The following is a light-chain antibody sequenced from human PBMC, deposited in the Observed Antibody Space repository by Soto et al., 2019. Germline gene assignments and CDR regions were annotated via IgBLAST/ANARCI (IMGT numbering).Light chain of an antibody. J-gene: IGKJ1*01. V-gene: IGKV3-15*01. CDR2: GAS. Sequence: EIVMTQSPVTLSVSPGERATLSCRASQSVTSNLAWYQQKPGQAPRLLIYGASTRATGIPARFSGSGSRTDFTLTISSLQSEDFAVYSCQQYNNWPPKTFGQGTKVEIK. CDR3: QQYNNWPPKT. CDR1: QSVTSN.